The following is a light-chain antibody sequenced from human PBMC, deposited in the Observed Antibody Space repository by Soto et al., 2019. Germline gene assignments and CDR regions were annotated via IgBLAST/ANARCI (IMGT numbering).Light chain of an antibody. J-gene: IGKJ1*01. CDR3: QQYNNWPRT. CDR2: GAS. Sequence: IGMTQSPATLSVSPGERATLSCRASQSVSSNLVWYQQKPGQAPRLLIYGASTRATDIPARFSGSGSGTEFTLTISSLQSEDFVVYYCQQYNNWPRTFGQGTKVDNK. CDR1: QSVSSN. V-gene: IGKV3-15*01.